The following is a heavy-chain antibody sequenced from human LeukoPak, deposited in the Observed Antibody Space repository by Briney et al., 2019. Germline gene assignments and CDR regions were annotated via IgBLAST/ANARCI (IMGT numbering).Heavy chain of an antibody. Sequence: GGSLRLSCAASGYTFSTYSMTWVRQGPGKGLEWVSSIYPSGDSTFYADSVKGRFTISRDNSKNTLYLQMSSLRTEDTAIYYCAKDVVPDSGWDLDYWGQGTLVTVSS. CDR1: GYTFSTYS. D-gene: IGHD6-19*01. CDR2: IYPSGDST. J-gene: IGHJ4*02. V-gene: IGHV3-23*01. CDR3: AKDVVPDSGWDLDY.